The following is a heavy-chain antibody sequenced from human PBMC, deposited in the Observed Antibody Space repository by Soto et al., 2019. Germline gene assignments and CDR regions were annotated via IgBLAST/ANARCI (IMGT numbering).Heavy chain of an antibody. V-gene: IGHV4-34*01. CDR1: GGSFSGYY. Sequence: NPSETLSLTCAVYGGSFSGYYWSWIRQPPGKGLEWIGEINHSGSTNYNPSLKSRVTISVDTSKNQFSLKLSSVTAADTAVYYCARFRYYDFWIPSYYYYYGMDVWGQGTTVTVSS. J-gene: IGHJ6*02. D-gene: IGHD3-3*01. CDR2: INHSGST. CDR3: ARFRYYDFWIPSYYYYYGMDV.